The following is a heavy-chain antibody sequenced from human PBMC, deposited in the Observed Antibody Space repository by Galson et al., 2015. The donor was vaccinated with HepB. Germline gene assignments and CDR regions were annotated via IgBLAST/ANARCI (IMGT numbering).Heavy chain of an antibody. D-gene: IGHD6-19*01. Sequence: SVKVSCKASGYTFTGYYMHWVRQAPGQGLEWMGRINPNSGGTNYAQKFQGRVTMTRDTSISTAYMELSRLRSDDTAVYYCARARELARSSGWSDYYYYYMDVWGKGTTVTVSS. J-gene: IGHJ6*03. CDR2: INPNSGGT. CDR3: ARARELARSSGWSDYYYYYMDV. CDR1: GYTFTGYY. V-gene: IGHV1-2*06.